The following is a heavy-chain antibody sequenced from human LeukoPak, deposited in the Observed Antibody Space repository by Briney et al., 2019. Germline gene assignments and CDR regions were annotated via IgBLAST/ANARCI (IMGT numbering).Heavy chain of an antibody. Sequence: ASVKVSCKASGYTFTGYYMHWVRQAPGQGLEWMGWINPNSGGTNYAQKFQGRVTMTRDTSISTAYMELSRLRPDDTAVYYCARSRNYYGSGSYYALPHFDYWGQGTLVTVSS. CDR3: ARSRNYYGSGSYYALPHFDY. V-gene: IGHV1-2*02. CDR2: INPNSGGT. J-gene: IGHJ4*02. CDR1: GYTFTGYY. D-gene: IGHD3-10*01.